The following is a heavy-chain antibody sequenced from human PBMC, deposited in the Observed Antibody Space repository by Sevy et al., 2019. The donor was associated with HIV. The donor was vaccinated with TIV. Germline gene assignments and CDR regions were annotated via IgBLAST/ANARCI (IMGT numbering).Heavy chain of an antibody. J-gene: IGHJ1*01. CDR3: TTEGAD. V-gene: IGHV3-15*01. Sequence: GGSLRLSCATSGFTFSDAWLSWVRQAPGQGLEWVGRIRSKGDGGTTEYAAPVKGRFTIARDDSKSMMFVQMNSLKTEDSAVYYCTTEGADWGHGTLVTVSS. CDR1: GFTFSDAW. CDR2: IRSKGDGGTT.